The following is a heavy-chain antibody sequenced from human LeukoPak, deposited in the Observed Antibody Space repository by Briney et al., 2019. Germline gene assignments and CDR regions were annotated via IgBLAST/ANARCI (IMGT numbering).Heavy chain of an antibody. J-gene: IGHJ4*02. V-gene: IGHV4-34*01. CDR3: ARQGELEVFDY. D-gene: IGHD1-1*01. CDR2: INHSGST. CDR1: GGSFSGYY. Sequence: SETLSLTCAVYGGSFSGYYWSWIRQPPGKGLEWIGEINHSGSTNYNPSLETRVTISLDTSRNHFSLKLRSVTAADTAVYYCARQGELEVFDYWGQGTLVTVSS.